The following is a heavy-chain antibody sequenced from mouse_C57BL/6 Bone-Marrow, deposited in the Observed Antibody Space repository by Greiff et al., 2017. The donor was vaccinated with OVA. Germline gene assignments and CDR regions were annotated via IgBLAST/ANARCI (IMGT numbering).Heavy chain of an antibody. J-gene: IGHJ2*01. CDR3: ARVATVVADY. CDR2: ISDGGSYT. D-gene: IGHD1-1*01. V-gene: IGHV5-4*03. Sequence: EVKVVESGGGLVKPGGSLKLSCAASGFTFSSYAMSWVRQTPEKRLEWVATISDGGSYTYYPDNVKGRFTISRDNAKNNLYLQMSHLKSEDTAMYYCARVATVVADYWGQGTTLTVSS. CDR1: GFTFSSYA.